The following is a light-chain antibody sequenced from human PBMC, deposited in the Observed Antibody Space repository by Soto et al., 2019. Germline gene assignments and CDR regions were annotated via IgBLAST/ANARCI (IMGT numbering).Light chain of an antibody. CDR1: QSVSSSY. CDR3: QQYNKWPQT. J-gene: IGKJ1*01. V-gene: IGKV3-20*01. CDR2: GAS. Sequence: EIVLTQSPGTLSLSPGERATLSFSASQSVSSSYLAWYQQKPGQAPRLLIYGASSRATGIPDRFSGSGSGTEFTLTISSLQSEDLAVYHCQQYNKWPQTFGQGTKVDIK.